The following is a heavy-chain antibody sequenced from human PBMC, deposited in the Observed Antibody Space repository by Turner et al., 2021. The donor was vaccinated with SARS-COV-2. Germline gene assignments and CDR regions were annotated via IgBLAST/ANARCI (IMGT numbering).Heavy chain of an antibody. D-gene: IGHD3-3*01. J-gene: IGHJ4*02. V-gene: IGHV4-39*01. CDR3: ACGYYSRGDY. CDR1: GCSISSTIYY. Sequence: QLQLQESGPGLVKPSETLSLTCTVSGCSISSTIYYWGWIRQHPGKGLEWIGSIYYSGSTYYNPSLKSRVTISADTTKNQFSPKLSSVTAADTAVYYCACGYYSRGDYWGQGTLVTVSS. CDR2: IYYSGST.